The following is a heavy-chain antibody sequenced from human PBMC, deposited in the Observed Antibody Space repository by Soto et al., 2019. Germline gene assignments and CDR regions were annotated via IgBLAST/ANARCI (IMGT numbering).Heavy chain of an antibody. CDR1: GYTLNELS. CDR3: AIGGSGAIGGYYYYYGMDV. D-gene: IGHD3-16*02. J-gene: IGHJ6*04. CDR2: FDPEDGET. V-gene: IGHV1-24*01. Sequence: ASVKVSCKVSGYTLNELSMNWVRQDPGKGLEWMGGFDPEDGETIYAQKFQGRVTMTEDTSTDTAYMELSSLRSEDTAVYYCAIGGSGAIGGYYYYYGMDVWGEGTTVTFSS.